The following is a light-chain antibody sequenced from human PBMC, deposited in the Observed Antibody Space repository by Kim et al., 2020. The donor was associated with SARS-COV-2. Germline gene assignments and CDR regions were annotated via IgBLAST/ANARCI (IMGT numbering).Light chain of an antibody. CDR1: KLGHKY. CDR3: QAWDSSTCV. Sequence: SYELTQPPSVSVPPGQTASITCSGDKLGHKYACWYQQKPGQSPVLVIYQDSKRPSGIPERFSGSNSGNTATLTISGTQAMDEADYYCQAWDSSTCVFGTGTKVTVL. CDR2: QDS. V-gene: IGLV3-1*01. J-gene: IGLJ1*01.